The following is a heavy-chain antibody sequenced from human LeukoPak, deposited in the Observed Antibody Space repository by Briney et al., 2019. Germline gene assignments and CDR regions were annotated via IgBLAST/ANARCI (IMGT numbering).Heavy chain of an antibody. J-gene: IGHJ4*02. CDR3: ARGKDHDFWNPFDH. CDR2: IDGSGGRP. V-gene: IGHV3-23*01. CDR1: GFAFNKFT. Sequence: GGSLRLSCGASGFAFNKFTMSWVRQASGKGLEWVSGIDGSGGRPPSADSVKGRFTISRDISKNTLYLQMDSLRAEDTAAYYCARGKDHDFWNPFDHWGQGTLVTVSS. D-gene: IGHD3-3*01.